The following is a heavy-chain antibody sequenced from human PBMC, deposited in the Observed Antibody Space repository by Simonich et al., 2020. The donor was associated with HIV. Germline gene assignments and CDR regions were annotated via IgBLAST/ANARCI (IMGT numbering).Heavy chain of an antibody. CDR2: ISAYKGNT. CDR1: RYYLTTHA. D-gene: IGHD6-13*01. V-gene: IGHV1-18*01. J-gene: IGHJ4*02. CDR3: ASRSSWFNFDF. Sequence: QVQLVQSGAEVKKPGASVKVSCKSSRYYLTTHAINWVRQAPGQGLEWMGWISAYKGNTKEAQKLQGRVTRTTDTSTITSYMELRSLRSDDTAVYYCASRSSWFNFDFWGQGTLVTVSS.